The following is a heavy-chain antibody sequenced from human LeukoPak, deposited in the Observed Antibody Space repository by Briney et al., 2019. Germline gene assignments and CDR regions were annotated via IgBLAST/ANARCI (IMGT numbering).Heavy chain of an antibody. D-gene: IGHD1-1*01. CDR1: GFTFTTYA. V-gene: IGHV3-21*01. J-gene: IGHJ6*02. Sequence: GGSLRLSCAASGFTFTTYAMHWVRQAPGKGLEWVSSISSSSSYIYYADSVKGRFAISRDNAKNSLYLQMNSLRAEDTAVYYCARDSRRGLEPAFGMDVWGQGTTVTVSS. CDR2: ISSSSSYI. CDR3: ARDSRRGLEPAFGMDV.